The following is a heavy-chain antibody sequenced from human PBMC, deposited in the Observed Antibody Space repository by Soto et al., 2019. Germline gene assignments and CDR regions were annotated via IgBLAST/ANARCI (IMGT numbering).Heavy chain of an antibody. CDR2: INAGNGNT. CDR1: GDTFTNYA. D-gene: IGHD2-21*02. J-gene: IGHJ4*02. Sequence: QVQLVQSGAEVKKPGASVKVFCKASGDTFTNYAIHWVRQAPGQRLEWMGWINAGNGNTQYSQKFQGRVTITRDTSASTGYMERTGLRSEETGLYYCAGGWNGDCGCFFDYWGQGTLVTVSS. V-gene: IGHV1-3*01. CDR3: AGGWNGDCGCFFDY.